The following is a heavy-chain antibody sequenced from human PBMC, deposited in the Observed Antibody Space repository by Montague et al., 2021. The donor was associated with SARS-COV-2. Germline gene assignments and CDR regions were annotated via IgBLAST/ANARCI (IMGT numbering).Heavy chain of an antibody. J-gene: IGHJ4*02. CDR1: GYTFSNYD. V-gene: IGHV1-8*01. CDR3: ARGRYYDYVWGSYRFEYFDH. Sequence: SVKVSCKASGYTFSNYDINWVRQATGQGLEWMGWMNPNIDDAGYAQKXXGRVALTRDTSKSTAYMELGTLTSEDTAVYYCARGRYYDYVWGSYRFEYFDHWGQGTLVTVSS. D-gene: IGHD3-16*02. CDR2: MNPNIDDA.